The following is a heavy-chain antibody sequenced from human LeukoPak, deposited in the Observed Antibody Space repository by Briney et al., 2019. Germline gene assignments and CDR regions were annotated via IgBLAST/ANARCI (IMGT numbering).Heavy chain of an antibody. D-gene: IGHD2-21*02. CDR1: GGTFSSYA. V-gene: IGHV1-69*04. CDR2: IIPILGIP. Sequence: SVKVSCKASGGTFSSYAISWVRQAPGQGLEWMGRIIPILGIPNYAQKFQGRVTITADKSTTTAYMELGSLRSEDTAVYYCATEAIVVVTARDYWYFDLWGRGTLVTVSS. J-gene: IGHJ2*01. CDR3: ATEAIVVVTARDYWYFDL.